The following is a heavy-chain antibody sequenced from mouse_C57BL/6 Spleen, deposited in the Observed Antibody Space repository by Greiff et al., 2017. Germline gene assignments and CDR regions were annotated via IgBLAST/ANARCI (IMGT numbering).Heavy chain of an antibody. Sequence: VMLVESGPGLVAPSQSLSITCTVSGFSLTSYGVHWVRQPPGKGLEWLVVIWSDGSTTYNSALNSRLSISKDNSKSQVFLKMNSLQTDDTAMYYCARTGTWGYWYFDVWGTGTTVTVSS. D-gene: IGHD4-1*01. J-gene: IGHJ1*03. V-gene: IGHV2-6*03. CDR2: IWSDGST. CDR3: ARTGTWGYWYFDV. CDR1: GFSLTSYG.